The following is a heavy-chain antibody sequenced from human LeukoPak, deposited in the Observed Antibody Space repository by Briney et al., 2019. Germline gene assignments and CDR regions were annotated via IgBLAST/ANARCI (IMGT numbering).Heavy chain of an antibody. Sequence: ASVKVSCKASGYTFTGYYMHWVRQAPGQGLEWMGWINPNSGGTNYAQKFQGWVTMTRDTSISTAYMELSRLRSDDTAVYYRARDCSGGSCYGGGFDYWGQGTLVTVSS. CDR1: GYTFTGYY. J-gene: IGHJ4*02. D-gene: IGHD2-15*01. CDR3: ARDCSGGSCYGGGFDY. CDR2: INPNSGGT. V-gene: IGHV1-2*04.